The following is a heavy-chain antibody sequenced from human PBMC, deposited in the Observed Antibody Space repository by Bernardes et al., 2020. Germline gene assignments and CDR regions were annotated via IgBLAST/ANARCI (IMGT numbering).Heavy chain of an antibody. CDR1: GDSITSNNFF. CDR3: ARLASDSVSSFDY. V-gene: IGHV4-39*01. CDR2: IYYSGNT. Sequence: SEPLSLTCTVSGDSITSNNFFWGWIRQRPEKGLEWIGIIYYSGNTYYNPSLQSRLSISVDTSKNQFSLSLSSVTAADTAVYYCARLASDSVSSFDYWGQGTLVTISS. J-gene: IGHJ4*02. D-gene: IGHD2-21*02.